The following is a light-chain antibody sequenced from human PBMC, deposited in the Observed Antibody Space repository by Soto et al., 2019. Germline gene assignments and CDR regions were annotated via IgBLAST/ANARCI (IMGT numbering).Light chain of an antibody. J-gene: IGLJ1*01. Sequence: QSALTQPASVSGSPEQSITISCIGSSSDIAGFNYISWFQHHPGKAPKLLIYQVTARPSGVSNRFSGSKFGNTASLTISGLQPDDEADYYCTSYSSTSFYVFGPGTKLTVL. V-gene: IGLV2-14*01. CDR2: QVT. CDR3: TSYSSTSFYV. CDR1: SSDIAGFNY.